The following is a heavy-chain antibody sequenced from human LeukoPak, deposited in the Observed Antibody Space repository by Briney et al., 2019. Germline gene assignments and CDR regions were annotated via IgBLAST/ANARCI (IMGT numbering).Heavy chain of an antibody. Sequence: PGGSLRLSCAASRFIFSSNIMNWVRQAPGKGLEWVSTISGSGGVYTYYADSVKGRFTISRDNSKNTLYLQMNSLRAEDTAVYYCAKGPGHDYWGQGTLVTVSS. CDR3: AKGPGHDY. CDR2: ISGSGGVYT. CDR1: RFIFSSNI. J-gene: IGHJ4*02. V-gene: IGHV3-23*01.